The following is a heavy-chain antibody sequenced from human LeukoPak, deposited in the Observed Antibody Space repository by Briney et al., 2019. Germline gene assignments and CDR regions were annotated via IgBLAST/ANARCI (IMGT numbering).Heavy chain of an antibody. Sequence: GGSLRLSCTASGFTFSSYSMNWVRQAPGKGLECVANINQDGSDKYYVDSVKGRFTISRDNTKNSLYLQMNSLRAEDTAVYYCVGGDYWGQGTLVTVSS. CDR3: VGGDY. J-gene: IGHJ4*02. CDR2: INQDGSDK. CDR1: GFTFSSYS. V-gene: IGHV3-7*01.